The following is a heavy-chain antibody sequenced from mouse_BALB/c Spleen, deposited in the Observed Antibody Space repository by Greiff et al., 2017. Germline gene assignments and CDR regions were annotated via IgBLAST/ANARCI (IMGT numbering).Heavy chain of an antibody. V-gene: IGHV2-2*02. J-gene: IGHJ3*01. Sequence: VQRVESGPGLVQPSQSLSITCTVSGFSLTSYGVHWVRQSPGKGLEWLGVIWSGGSTDYNAAFISRLSISKDNSKSQVFFKMNSLQANDTAIYYCARKADGYYAWFAYWGQGTLVTVSA. CDR2: IWSGGST. D-gene: IGHD2-3*01. CDR1: GFSLTSYG. CDR3: ARKADGYYAWFAY.